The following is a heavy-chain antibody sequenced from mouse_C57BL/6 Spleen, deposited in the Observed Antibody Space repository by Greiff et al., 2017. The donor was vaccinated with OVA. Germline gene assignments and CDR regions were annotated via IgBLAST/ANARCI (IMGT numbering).Heavy chain of an antibody. D-gene: IGHD1-1*01. CDR2: ISDGGSYT. CDR1: GFTFSSYA. CDR3: ARVYYYGSRTRYFDY. V-gene: IGHV5-4*01. Sequence: EVQGVESGGGLVKPGGSLKLSCAASGFTFSSYAMSWVRQTPEKRLEWVATISDGGSYTYYPDNVKGRFTISRDNAKNNLYLQMSHLKSEDTAMYYCARVYYYGSRTRYFDYWGQGTTLTVSS. J-gene: IGHJ2*01.